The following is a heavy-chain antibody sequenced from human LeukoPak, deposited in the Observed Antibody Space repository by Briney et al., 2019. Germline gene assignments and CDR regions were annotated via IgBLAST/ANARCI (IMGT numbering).Heavy chain of an antibody. Sequence: GESLKISCKGSGYSFTTYWIGWVRQMPGRGLEWMGIIYPGDSDTRYSPSFQGQVTISADKSISTAYLQWSSLKASDTAMYYCGRQFRDSSGYYSYYFDYWGQGTLVTVSS. CDR3: GRQFRDSSGYYSYYFDY. V-gene: IGHV5-51*01. CDR2: IYPGDSDT. CDR1: GYSFTTYW. D-gene: IGHD3-22*01. J-gene: IGHJ4*02.